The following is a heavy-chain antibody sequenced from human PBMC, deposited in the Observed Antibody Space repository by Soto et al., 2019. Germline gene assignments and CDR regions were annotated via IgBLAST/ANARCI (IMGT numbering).Heavy chain of an antibody. Sequence: AGGSLRLSCAASGFTFSSYSMNWVRQAPGKGLEWVSSISSSSSYIYYADSVKGRFTISRDNAKNSLYLQMNSLRADDTAVYYCARDHGDYHFDYWGQGTLVTVSS. CDR3: ARDHGDYHFDY. CDR1: GFTFSSYS. V-gene: IGHV3-21*01. CDR2: ISSSSSYI. D-gene: IGHD4-17*01. J-gene: IGHJ4*02.